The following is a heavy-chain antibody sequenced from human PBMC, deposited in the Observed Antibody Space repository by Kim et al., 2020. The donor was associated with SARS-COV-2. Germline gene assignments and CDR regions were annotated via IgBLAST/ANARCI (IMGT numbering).Heavy chain of an antibody. CDR1: GGSFSGYY. D-gene: IGHD6-13*01. CDR2: INHSGST. J-gene: IGHJ6*03. CDR3: ARVPLAPLIAAALKAGPSYYMDV. Sequence: SETLSLTCAVYGGSFSGYYWSWIRQPPGKGLEWIGEINHSGSTNYNPSLKSRVTISVDTSKNQFSLKLSSVTAADTAVYYCARVPLAPLIAAALKAGPSYYMDVWGKGTTVTVSS. V-gene: IGHV4-34*01.